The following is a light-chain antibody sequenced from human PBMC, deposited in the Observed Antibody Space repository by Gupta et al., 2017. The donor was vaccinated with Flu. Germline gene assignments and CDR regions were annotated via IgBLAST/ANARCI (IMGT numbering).Light chain of an antibody. CDR3: QQYDNWSPT. CDR1: QSVSSN. Sequence: IVMPHSPATLSLSPGERATLSCSASQSVSSNLVRCQQKPGQAPRLLIYGASTRATGSPARLSGSGSGTEFTLTISSLQSEDFAVEYCQQYDNWSPTFGQGTKVEIK. V-gene: IGKV3-15*01. J-gene: IGKJ1*01. CDR2: GAS.